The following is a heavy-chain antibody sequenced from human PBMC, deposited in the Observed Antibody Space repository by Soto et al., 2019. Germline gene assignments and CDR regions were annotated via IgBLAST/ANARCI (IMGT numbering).Heavy chain of an antibody. D-gene: IGHD1-26*01. J-gene: IGHJ4*02. V-gene: IGHV1-58*01. CDR3: AAFLNEDSGSYYNFDY. CDR2: IVVGSGNT. Sequence: GASVKVSCKASGFTFTSSAVQWVRQARGQRLEWIGWIVVGSGNTNYAQKFQERVTITRDMSTSTAYMELSSLRSEDTAVYYCAAFLNEDSGSYYNFDYWGQGTLVTVSS. CDR1: GFTFTSSA.